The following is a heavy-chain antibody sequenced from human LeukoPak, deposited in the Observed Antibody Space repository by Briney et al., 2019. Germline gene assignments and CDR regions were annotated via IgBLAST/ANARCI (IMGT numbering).Heavy chain of an antibody. CDR1: SGSFSGYS. V-gene: IGHV4-34*01. J-gene: IGHJ5*02. D-gene: IGHD5-18*01. CDR3: ARNHTGYFDP. Sequence: SETLSLTCAVYSGSFSGYSWSWIRRPPGKGLEWIGEINHSGSTNYSPSLKSRVTISVDTSSGQFSLSLSSVTAADTAVYYCARNHTGYFDPWGQGTLVTVSS. CDR2: INHSGST.